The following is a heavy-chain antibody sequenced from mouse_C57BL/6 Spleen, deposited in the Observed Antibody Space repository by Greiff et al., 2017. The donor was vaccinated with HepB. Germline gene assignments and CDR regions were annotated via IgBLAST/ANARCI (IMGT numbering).Heavy chain of an antibody. Sequence: QVQLKQPGAELVKPGASVKLSCKASGYTFTSYWMHWVKQRPGRGLEWIGRIDPNSGGTKYNEKFKSKATLTVDKPSSTAYMQLRSLTSEDSAVYYCARSPFYYGSSPYAMDYWGQGTSVTVSS. J-gene: IGHJ4*01. CDR2: IDPNSGGT. V-gene: IGHV1-72*01. CDR1: GYTFTSYW. D-gene: IGHD1-1*01. CDR3: ARSPFYYGSSPYAMDY.